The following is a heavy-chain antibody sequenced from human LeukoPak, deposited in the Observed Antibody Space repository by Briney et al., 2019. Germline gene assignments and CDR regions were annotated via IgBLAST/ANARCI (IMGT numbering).Heavy chain of an antibody. D-gene: IGHD3-10*01. CDR2: INPNSGGT. V-gene: IGHV1-2*02. Sequence: VASVKVSFKASGYTFIVYYIHWVRQAPGQGLEWMGWINPNSGGTNYAQKFQGRVTMTRDTSITTAYMELSRLRSDDTAVYYCASGREYYGSGSHDDAFDIWGQGTMVTVSS. CDR1: GYTFIVYY. J-gene: IGHJ3*02. CDR3: ASGREYYGSGSHDDAFDI.